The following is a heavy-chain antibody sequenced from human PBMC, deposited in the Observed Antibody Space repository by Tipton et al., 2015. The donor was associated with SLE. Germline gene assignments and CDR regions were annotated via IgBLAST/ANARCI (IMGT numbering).Heavy chain of an antibody. CDR2: TYYSGST. D-gene: IGHD5-12*01. J-gene: IGHJ4*02. CDR3: ARGGVGGYDYFDP. CDR1: GGSISSTIYY. V-gene: IGHV4-39*07. Sequence: TLSLTCTVSGGSISSTIYYWGWIRQPPGKGLEWIGTTYYSGSTDYNPSLKSRVTISLDTSKNLFSLKLSSVTVADTAVYYCARGGVGGYDYFDPWGQGTLVAVSS.